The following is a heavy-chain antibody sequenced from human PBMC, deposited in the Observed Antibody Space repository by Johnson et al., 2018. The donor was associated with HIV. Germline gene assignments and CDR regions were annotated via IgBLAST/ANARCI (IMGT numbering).Heavy chain of an antibody. CDR3: ASVDTAMVDTFDI. Sequence: QVQLVESGGGVVQPGRSLRLSCAASGFTFSSYAMHWVRQAPGKGLEWVAIIPYDGINKYYADSVKGRFTISRDNSKNTLYLQMNSLRIEDTAVYYCASVDTAMVDTFDIWGQGTMVTVSS. CDR1: GFTFSSYA. CDR2: IPYDGINK. D-gene: IGHD5-18*01. V-gene: IGHV3-30-3*01. J-gene: IGHJ3*02.